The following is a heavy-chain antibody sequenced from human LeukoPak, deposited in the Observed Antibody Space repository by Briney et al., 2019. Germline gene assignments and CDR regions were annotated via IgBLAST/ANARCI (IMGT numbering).Heavy chain of an antibody. CDR1: GFTFSSYA. V-gene: IGHV3-30*04. J-gene: IGHJ4*02. D-gene: IGHD2-2*01. Sequence: AGGSVRLSCAASGFTFSSYAMHWVRKAPGKGLEWVAVISYDGSNKYYADSVKGRSTISRDNSKNTLYLQMNSLRAEDTAVYYCAKAVAAAYQNLVDYWGQGTLVTVSS. CDR3: AKAVAAAYQNLVDY. CDR2: ISYDGSNK.